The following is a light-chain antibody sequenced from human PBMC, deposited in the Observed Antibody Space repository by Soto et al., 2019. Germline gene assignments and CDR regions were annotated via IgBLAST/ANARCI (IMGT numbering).Light chain of an antibody. CDR3: SSYTSSITRVV. CDR1: SSDVGGYNF. J-gene: IGLJ2*01. V-gene: IGLV2-14*01. CDR2: EVS. Sequence: QSALTQPASVSGSPGPSITISCTGTSSDVGGYNFVSWYQQHPGKAPKLMIYEVSNRPSGVSNRFSGSKSGNTASLTISGLQAEDEADYYCSSYTSSITRVVFGGGTKLTVL.